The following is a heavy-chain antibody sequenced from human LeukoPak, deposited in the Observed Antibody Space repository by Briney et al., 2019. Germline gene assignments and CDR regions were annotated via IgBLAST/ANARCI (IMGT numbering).Heavy chain of an antibody. CDR2: ISSSSGTI. D-gene: IGHD2-21*02. J-gene: IGHJ4*02. CDR3: ARGGDPDY. Sequence: GGSLRLSCAASGFTFSSYNLNWVRQAPGKGLEWVSYISSSSGTIYYADSVKGRFTISRDNAKNSLYLQMNSLRAEDTAVYYCARGGDPDYWGQGTLVTVSS. CDR1: GFTFSSYN. V-gene: IGHV3-48*04.